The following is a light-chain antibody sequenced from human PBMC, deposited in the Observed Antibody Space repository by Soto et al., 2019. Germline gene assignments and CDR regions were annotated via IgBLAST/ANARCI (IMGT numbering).Light chain of an antibody. J-gene: IGKJ1*01. CDR1: QSVRNN. Sequence: EIVMTQSPATLSVSPGERATLSCRTSQSVRNNYLAWYQQKPGQAPRLLIYDASSRATGIPDRFSGGGSGTEFTLTISSLQSEDFAEYHCQQYNNWPQTFGQGTKVDIK. V-gene: IGKV3D-15*01. CDR3: QQYNNWPQT. CDR2: DAS.